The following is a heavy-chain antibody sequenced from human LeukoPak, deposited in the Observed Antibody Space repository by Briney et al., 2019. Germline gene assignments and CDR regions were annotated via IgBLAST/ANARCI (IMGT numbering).Heavy chain of an antibody. CDR3: AKDEAPSSGWAHFDY. D-gene: IGHD6-19*01. J-gene: IGHJ4*02. Sequence: GGSLRLSCAISGSSVSSKYMSWVRQPPGKGPEWVSVIYNDGSTYYADSVKGRFTISRDNAKNSLYLQMNSLRAEDTALYYCAKDEAPSSGWAHFDYWGQGTLVTVSS. CDR1: GSSVSSKY. V-gene: IGHV3-53*05. CDR2: IYNDGST.